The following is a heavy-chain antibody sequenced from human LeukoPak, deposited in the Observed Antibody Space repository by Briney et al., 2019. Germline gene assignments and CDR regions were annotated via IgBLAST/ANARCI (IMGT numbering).Heavy chain of an antibody. CDR3: ARAATDYFDY. J-gene: IGHJ4*02. V-gene: IGHV3-48*04. CDR2: ISSSSSPI. CDR1: GFTFSGYS. Sequence: GGSLRLSCAASGFTFSGYSMNWVRQAPGKGLEWVSYISSSSSPIYYADSVKGRFTISRDNAKNSLYLQMNSLRAEDTAVYYCARAATDYFDYWGQGTLVTVSS.